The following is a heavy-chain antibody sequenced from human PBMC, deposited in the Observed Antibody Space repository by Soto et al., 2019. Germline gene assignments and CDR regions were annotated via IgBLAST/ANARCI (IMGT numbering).Heavy chain of an antibody. D-gene: IGHD3-16*01. CDR2: IYYSGST. J-gene: IGHJ3*02. Sequence: SETLSLTCTVSGGSIISGGYYWIWIRQHPGKGLEWIGYIYYSGSTYYNPSLKSRVTISVDTSKNQFSLKLSSVTAADTAVYYCARVTEGGNDAFDIWGQGTMVTVSS. CDR3: ARVTEGGNDAFDI. CDR1: GGSIISGGYY. V-gene: IGHV4-31*03.